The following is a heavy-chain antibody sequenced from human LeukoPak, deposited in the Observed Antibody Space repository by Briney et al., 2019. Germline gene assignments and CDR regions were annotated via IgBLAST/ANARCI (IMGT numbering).Heavy chain of an antibody. J-gene: IGHJ4*02. D-gene: IGHD1-1*01. CDR1: GFTFNNYD. CDR3: ARNGPSDC. CDR2: ISNDGSNK. V-gene: IGHV3-30-3*01. Sequence: GRPLRLSCAASGFTFNNYDMHWVRQARGKGLEWVAVISNDGSNKYYADSVKGRFTISRDNSKNTLFLQMNSLRAEDTAVYYCARNGPSDCWGQGTPVTVSS.